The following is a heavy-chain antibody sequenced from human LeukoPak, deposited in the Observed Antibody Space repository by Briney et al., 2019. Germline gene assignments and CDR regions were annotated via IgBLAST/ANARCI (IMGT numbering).Heavy chain of an antibody. V-gene: IGHV3-33*01. CDR3: ARHNHDWGWDF. CDR1: GFTFSSYG. D-gene: IGHD2-8*02. J-gene: IGHJ4*02. Sequence: PGRSLRLSCAASGFTFSSYGMHWVRQAPGKGLEWLAVIWPDGTIQYYADPVKGRFTVSRDNSKNTLYLQLPGLRADDSAVYYCARHNHDWGWDFWGQGAQVTVSS. CDR2: IWPDGTIQ.